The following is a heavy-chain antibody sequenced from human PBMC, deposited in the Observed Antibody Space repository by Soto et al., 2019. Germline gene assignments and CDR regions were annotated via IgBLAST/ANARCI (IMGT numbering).Heavy chain of an antibody. J-gene: IGHJ4*02. CDR1: GGSISSGGYY. D-gene: IGHD4-17*01. Sequence: QVQLQESGPGLVKPSQTLSLTCTVSGGSISSGGYYWSWIRQHPGKGLEWIGYIYYSGSTYYNPSLKSRVTISVDTSKNQFSLKLSSVTAADTAVYYCAREVQATVTTDRYDFDYWGQGTLVTVSS. CDR2: IYYSGST. CDR3: AREVQATVTTDRYDFDY. V-gene: IGHV4-31*03.